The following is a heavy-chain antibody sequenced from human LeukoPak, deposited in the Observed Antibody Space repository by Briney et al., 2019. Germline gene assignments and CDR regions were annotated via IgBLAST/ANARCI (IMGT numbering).Heavy chain of an antibody. V-gene: IGHV3-23*01. D-gene: IGHD3-22*01. J-gene: IGHJ4*02. Sequence: GGSLRLSCAASGFTFSSYAMSWVRQAPGKGLEWVSAISGSGGSTYYADSVEGRFTISRDNSKNTLYLQMNSLRAEDTAVYYCAKDGPHYYDSSGYYYVGSPFDYWGQGTLVTVSS. CDR3: AKDGPHYYDSSGYYYVGSPFDY. CDR2: ISGSGGST. CDR1: GFTFSSYA.